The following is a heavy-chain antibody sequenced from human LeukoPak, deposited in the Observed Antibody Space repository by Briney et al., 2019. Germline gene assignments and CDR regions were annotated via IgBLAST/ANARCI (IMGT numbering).Heavy chain of an antibody. V-gene: IGHV1-8*01. CDR2: MNPNSGNT. CDR3: ARVGGGYSGSYYFDY. CDR1: GYTFTSYD. Sequence: GASVKVSCKASGYTFTSYDINWVQQATGQGLEWMGWMNPNSGNTGYAQKFQGRVTMTRNTSISTAYMELSSLGSEDAAVYYCARVGGGYSGSYYFDYWGQGTLVTVSS. D-gene: IGHD1-26*01. J-gene: IGHJ4*02.